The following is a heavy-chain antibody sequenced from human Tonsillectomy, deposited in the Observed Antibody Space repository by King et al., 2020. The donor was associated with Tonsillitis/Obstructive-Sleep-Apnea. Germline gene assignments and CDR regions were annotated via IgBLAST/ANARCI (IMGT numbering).Heavy chain of an antibody. Sequence: EWQLVQSGGGLVQPGGSLRLSCSASGFTFSSYAMHWVRQAPGKGLEYVSAISSNGGSTYYADSVKGRFTISRDNSKNTRYLQMSSLRAEDTAVYYCVKGDYDYVWGSYRHTGVDYWGQGTLVTVSS. V-gene: IGHV3-64D*06. CDR3: VKGDYDYVWGSYRHTGVDY. D-gene: IGHD3-16*02. J-gene: IGHJ4*02. CDR1: GFTFSSYA. CDR2: ISSNGGST.